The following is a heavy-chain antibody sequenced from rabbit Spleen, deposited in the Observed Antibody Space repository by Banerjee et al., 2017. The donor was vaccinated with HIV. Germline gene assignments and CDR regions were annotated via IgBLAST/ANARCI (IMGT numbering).Heavy chain of an antibody. V-gene: IGHV1S7*01. J-gene: IGHJ6*01. CDR1: GFDFSTYY. CDR2: IDVGEGNT. CDR3: ARAGYAGYGYANFRDYYGMDL. D-gene: IGHD6-1*01. Sequence: QLVESGGGLVQPGGSLKLSCKASGFDFSTYYMSWVRQAPGKGLEWIGIIDVGEGNTDYASWVNGRFTISSDNAQNTVDLQMSGLTAADTATYFCARAGYAGYGYANFRDYYGMDLWGPGTLVTVS.